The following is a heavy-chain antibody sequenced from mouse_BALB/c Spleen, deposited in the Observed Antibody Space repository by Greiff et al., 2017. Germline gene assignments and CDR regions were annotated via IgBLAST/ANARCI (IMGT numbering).Heavy chain of an antibody. CDR1: GFAFSSYD. CDR2: ISSGGGST. J-gene: IGHJ1*01. CDR3: ARQDYYGSSYWYFDV. V-gene: IGHV5-12-1*01. Sequence: EVKLVESGGGLVKPGGSLKLSCAASGFAFSSYDMSWVRQTPEKRLEWVAYISSGGGSTYYPDTVKGRFTISRDNAKNTLYLQMSSMKSEDTAMYYCARQDYYGSSYWYFDVWGAGTTVTVSS. D-gene: IGHD1-1*01.